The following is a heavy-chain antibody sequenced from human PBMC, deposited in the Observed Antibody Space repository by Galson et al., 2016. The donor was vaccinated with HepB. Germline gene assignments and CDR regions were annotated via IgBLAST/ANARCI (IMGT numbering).Heavy chain of an antibody. D-gene: IGHD5-24*01. CDR2: ITSDSTNI. V-gene: IGHV3-48*01. CDR3: ARDRDYAFDI. Sequence: FGTASGLNFGIDSVNWIRQAPGKGLEWIAYITSDSTNIQYADTVRGRFTISREDAERSVYLQMNRLKVEDTAVYFCARDRDYAFDIWGQGTMVTVSS. J-gene: IGHJ3*02. CDR1: GLNFGIDS.